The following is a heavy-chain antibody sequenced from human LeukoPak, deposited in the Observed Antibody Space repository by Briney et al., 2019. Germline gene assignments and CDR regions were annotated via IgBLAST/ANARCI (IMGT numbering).Heavy chain of an antibody. CDR1: GGTFSSYA. V-gene: IGHV1-69*13. D-gene: IGHD3-22*01. Sequence: ASVKVSCKASGGTFSSYAISWVRQAPGQGLEWMGGIIPIFGAANYAQKFQGRVTITADESTSTAYMELSSLRSEDTAVYYCARDGYYDSSGYSYLGFDPWGQGTLVTVSS. CDR3: ARDGYYDSSGYSYLGFDP. CDR2: IIPIFGAA. J-gene: IGHJ5*02.